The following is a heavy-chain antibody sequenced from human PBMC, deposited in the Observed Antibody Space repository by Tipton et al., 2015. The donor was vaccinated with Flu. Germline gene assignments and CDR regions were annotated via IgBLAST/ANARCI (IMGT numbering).Heavy chain of an antibody. CDR1: GASINSGDYF. V-gene: IGHV4-61*02. D-gene: IGHD2-8*02. CDR2: ISTRGHT. J-gene: IGHJ4*02. CDR3: VRVVGYCTASSLSSCYASGPLDR. Sequence: TLSLTCSVSGASINSGDYFWTWIRQSAGKGLELIGRISTRGHTYYSPSFESRVTISLDATNMGFSLRLTSVTASDTAVYYCVRVVGYCTASSLSSCYASGPLDRWGQGTLVTVSS.